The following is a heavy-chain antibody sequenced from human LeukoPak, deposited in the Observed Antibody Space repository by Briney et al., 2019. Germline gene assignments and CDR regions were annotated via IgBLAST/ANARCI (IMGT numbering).Heavy chain of an antibody. CDR1: GFTVSSNY. D-gene: IGHD3-16*01. CDR3: ARESHYVWGKELDY. CDR2: IKQDGSET. Sequence: GGSLRLSCAASGFTVSSNYMSWVRQAPGKGLEWVTKIKQDGSETYYVDSVRGRFTISRDNAKNSLYLQMNSLRAEDTAVYYCARESHYVWGKELDYWGQGTLVTVSS. V-gene: IGHV3-7*01. J-gene: IGHJ4*02.